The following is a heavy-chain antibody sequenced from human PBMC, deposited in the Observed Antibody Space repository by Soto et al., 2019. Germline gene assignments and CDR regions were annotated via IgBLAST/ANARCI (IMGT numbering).Heavy chain of an antibody. V-gene: IGHV3-23*01. D-gene: IGHD5-18*01. Sequence: PGGSLRLSCAASGFTCSSYAMSWVRQAPGKGLEWVSAISGSGGSTYYADSVKGRFTISRDNSKNTLYLQMNSLRAEDTAVYYCARDQPGYSYGYGLGYWGQGTLVTVSS. CDR2: ISGSGGST. J-gene: IGHJ4*02. CDR3: ARDQPGYSYGYGLGY. CDR1: GFTCSSYA.